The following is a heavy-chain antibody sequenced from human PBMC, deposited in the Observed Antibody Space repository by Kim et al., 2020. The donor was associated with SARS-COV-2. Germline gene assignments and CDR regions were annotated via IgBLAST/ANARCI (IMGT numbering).Heavy chain of an antibody. V-gene: IGHV5-51*01. CDR3: ARQEGATRDFDY. D-gene: IGHD1-26*01. J-gene: IGHJ4*02. Sequence: YSPSFQGQVTISADQSISTAYLQWSSLKASDTAIYYCARQEGATRDFDYWGQGTLVTVSS.